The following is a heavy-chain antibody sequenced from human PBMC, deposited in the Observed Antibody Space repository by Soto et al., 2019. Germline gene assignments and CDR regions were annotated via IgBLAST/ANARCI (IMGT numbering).Heavy chain of an antibody. CDR3: AKEEYRGRSFED. Sequence: QVQLVESGGGVVQPGRSLRLSCAASGFTFSSYGMHWVRQAPGKGLEWVARISYDGSKKVYADSVKGRFIIARDNSKDTLYLQVNTLRAEDTAVFYCAKEEYRGRSFEDWGPGTRVTVSS. CDR1: GFTFSSYG. V-gene: IGHV3-30*18. J-gene: IGHJ4*02. D-gene: IGHD1-26*01. CDR2: ISYDGSKK.